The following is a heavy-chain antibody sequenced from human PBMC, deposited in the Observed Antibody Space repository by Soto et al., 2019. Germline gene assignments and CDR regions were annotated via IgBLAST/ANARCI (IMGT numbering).Heavy chain of an antibody. D-gene: IGHD3-10*01. J-gene: IGHJ5*02. Sequence: FLTCTVSGGSISSYYWSWIRQPAGKGLEWIGRIYTSGSTNYNPSLKSRVTMSVDTSKNQFSLKLSSVTAADTAVYYCARDQPSPMVRGVIITLNWFDPWGQGTLVTVSS. V-gene: IGHV4-4*07. CDR1: GGSISSYY. CDR2: IYTSGST. CDR3: ARDQPSPMVRGVIITLNWFDP.